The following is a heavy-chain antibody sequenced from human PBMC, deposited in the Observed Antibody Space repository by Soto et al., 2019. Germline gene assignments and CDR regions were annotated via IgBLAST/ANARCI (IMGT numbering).Heavy chain of an antibody. CDR1: GFTFSSYA. V-gene: IGHV3-23*01. D-gene: IGHD6-19*01. J-gene: IGHJ4*02. CDR3: AKEEGYSSGWTEIAY. CDR2: ISGSGIST. Sequence: EVQLLESGGGLVQPGGSLRLSCAASGFTFSSYAMSWVRQAPGKGLEWVSAISGSGISTYYADSVKGRFTISRDNSKTTLYLQLNSLRSDDTAVYYCAKEEGYSSGWTEIAYWGQGNVVTVSS.